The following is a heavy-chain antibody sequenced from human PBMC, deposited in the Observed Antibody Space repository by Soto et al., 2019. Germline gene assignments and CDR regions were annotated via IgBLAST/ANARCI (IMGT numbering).Heavy chain of an antibody. J-gene: IGHJ4*02. D-gene: IGHD2-21*01. V-gene: IGHV3-15*01. Sequence: GGSLRLSCAASGVTFSDAWRSWVRQAPGKGLEWVGRIKGEADGGTTDYAAPVKGRITISRDHSKDTLYLQMNSLKTEDTAVYYCTTGLSNGYYNFDYWGQGTPVTVSS. CDR3: TTGLSNGYYNFDY. CDR2: IKGEADGGTT. CDR1: GVTFSDAW.